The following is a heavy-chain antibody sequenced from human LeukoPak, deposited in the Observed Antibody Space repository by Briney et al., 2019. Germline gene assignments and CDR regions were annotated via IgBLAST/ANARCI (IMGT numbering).Heavy chain of an antibody. V-gene: IGHV4-59*01. J-gene: IGHJ4*02. CDR1: GGSMSGYY. Sequence: PSETLSLTCTVSGGSMSGYYWTWIRQPPGKGLEWIAHIYYSGSTNYNPSLKSRVTISVDTSKNQFSLKLSSVTAADTAVYYCARLRGNYFPDYWGQGTLVTVSS. CDR2: IYYSGST. D-gene: IGHD4-11*01. CDR3: ARLRGNYFPDY.